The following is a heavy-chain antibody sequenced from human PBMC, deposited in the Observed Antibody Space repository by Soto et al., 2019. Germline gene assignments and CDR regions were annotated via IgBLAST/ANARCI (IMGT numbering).Heavy chain of an antibody. CDR3: ARAAHGGMDV. J-gene: IGHJ6*02. CDR1: VFTSRSYA. V-gene: IGHV3-30-3*01. Sequence: GSVRHSCAASVFTSRSYAMHWVRQAPGKGPEWVAVISYDENNKYYADSVKGRFTISRDNSKKTLYLQMKSLRAEETAVYYWARAAHGGMDVWGQGTTVTVSS. D-gene: IGHD6-6*01. CDR2: ISYDENNK.